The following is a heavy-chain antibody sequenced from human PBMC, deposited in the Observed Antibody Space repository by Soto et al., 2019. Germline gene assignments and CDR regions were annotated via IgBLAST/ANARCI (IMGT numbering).Heavy chain of an antibody. CDR3: ARLGSYLGDY. Sequence: SETQSLTCTVSGGSISSSSYYWGWIRQPPGKGLEWIGSIYYSGSTYYNPSLKSRVTISVGTSKNQFSLKLSSVTAADTAVYYCARLGSYLGDYWGQGTLVTVSS. CDR2: IYYSGST. J-gene: IGHJ4*02. CDR1: GGSISSSSYY. D-gene: IGHD3-16*02. V-gene: IGHV4-39*01.